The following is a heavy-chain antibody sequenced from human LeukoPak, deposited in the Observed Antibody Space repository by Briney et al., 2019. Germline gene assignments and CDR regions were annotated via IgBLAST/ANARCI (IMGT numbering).Heavy chain of an antibody. Sequence: SQTLSLTCTVSGGSISSGGYYWSWIRQPPGKGLEWIGYIYHSGSTYYNPSLKSRVTISVDRSKNQFSLKLSSVTAADTAVYYCARDPSGGIDWFDPWGQGTLVTVSS. CDR3: ARDPSGGIDWFDP. CDR2: IYHSGST. D-gene: IGHD1-26*01. CDR1: GGSISSGGYY. J-gene: IGHJ5*02. V-gene: IGHV4-30-2*01.